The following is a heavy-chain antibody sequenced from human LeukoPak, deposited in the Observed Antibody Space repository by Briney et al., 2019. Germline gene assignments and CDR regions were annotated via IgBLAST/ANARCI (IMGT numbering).Heavy chain of an antibody. CDR2: ISYDGSNK. D-gene: IGHD3-10*01. V-gene: IGHV3-30-3*01. CDR1: GFTFSSYA. CDR3: ARDYDYTMVRGVKGFDY. Sequence: QSGGSLRLSCAASGFTFSSYAMHWVRQAPGKGLEWVAVISYDGSNKYYADSGKGRFTISRDNSKNTLYLQMNSLRAEDTAVYYCARDYDYTMVRGVKGFDYWGQGTLVTVSS. J-gene: IGHJ4*02.